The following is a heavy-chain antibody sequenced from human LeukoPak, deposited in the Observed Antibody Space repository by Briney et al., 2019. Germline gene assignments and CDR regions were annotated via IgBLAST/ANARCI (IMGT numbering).Heavy chain of an antibody. Sequence: PGGSLRLSCAASGFSFSDYWVSWVRQAPGKGLEWVANIKQDGSEKYYVDSVKGRFTISRDNAKNSLYLQMNSLRAEDTAVYYCASPTYYSASRVAFGVGYYWXQGTLVTVSS. CDR3: ASPTYYSASRVAFGVGYY. CDR1: GFSFSDYW. V-gene: IGHV3-7*01. D-gene: IGHD3-10*01. J-gene: IGHJ4*02. CDR2: IKQDGSEK.